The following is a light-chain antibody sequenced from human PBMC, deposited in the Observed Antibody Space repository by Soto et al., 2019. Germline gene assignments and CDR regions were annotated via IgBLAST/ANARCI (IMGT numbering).Light chain of an antibody. Sequence: DIQMTQSPSSLSASVGDRVTITCRASQSISSYLNWYQQKPGKAPKLLIYAASSLQSGVPSRFSGSASGTDFTLTISSLQPEDFATYYCQHFKSFPITFGQGTRLESK. J-gene: IGKJ5*01. CDR3: QHFKSFPIT. CDR2: AAS. CDR1: QSISSY. V-gene: IGKV1-39*01.